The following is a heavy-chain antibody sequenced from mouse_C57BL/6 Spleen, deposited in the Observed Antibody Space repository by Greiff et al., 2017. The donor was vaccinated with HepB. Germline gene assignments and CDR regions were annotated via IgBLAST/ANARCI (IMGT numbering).Heavy chain of an antibody. CDR1: GYTFTSYW. CDR3: AAESDYYGSSYAPYAMDY. D-gene: IGHD1-1*01. J-gene: IGHJ4*01. V-gene: IGHV1-55*01. Sequence: VQLQQPGAELVKPGASVKMSCKASGYTFTSYWITWVKQRPGQGLEWIGDIYPGSGSTNYNEKFKSKATLTVDTSSSTAYMQLSSLTSEDSAVYYCAAESDYYGSSYAPYAMDYWGQGTSVTVSS. CDR2: IYPGSGST.